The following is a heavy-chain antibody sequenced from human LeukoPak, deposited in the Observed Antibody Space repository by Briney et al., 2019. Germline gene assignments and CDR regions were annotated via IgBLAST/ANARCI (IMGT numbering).Heavy chain of an antibody. CDR2: ISAYNGNT. CDR3: ARDRASNWGAPGTYYYGMDV. V-gene: IGHV1-18*01. J-gene: IGHJ6*02. Sequence: ASVKVSCKASGYTFTSYGISWVRQAPGQGLEWVGWISAYNGNTNYVQKLQGRVTMTTDTSTSTAYMELRSLRSDDTAVYYCARDRASNWGAPGTYYYGMDVWGQGTTVTVSS. D-gene: IGHD7-27*01. CDR1: GYTFTSYG.